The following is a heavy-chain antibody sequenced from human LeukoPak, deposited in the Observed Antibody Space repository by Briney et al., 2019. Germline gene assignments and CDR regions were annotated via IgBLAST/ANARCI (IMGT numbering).Heavy chain of an antibody. V-gene: IGHV3-9*01. CDR2: IAWNSGNT. Sequence: GGSLRLSCAASGFTFDNYAMQWVRQAPGKGLEWVSGIAWNSGNTGFADSVKGRFTISRDNAENSLYLQMISLTPEHTAFYFCAKDMNSYGSGSSYNPWGPFDSWGQGPLVTVSS. CDR3: AKDMNSYGSGSSYNPWGPFDS. D-gene: IGHD3-10*01. J-gene: IGHJ4*02. CDR1: GFTFDNYA.